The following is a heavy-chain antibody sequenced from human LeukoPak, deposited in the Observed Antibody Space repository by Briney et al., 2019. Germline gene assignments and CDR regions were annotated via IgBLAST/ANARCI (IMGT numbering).Heavy chain of an antibody. D-gene: IGHD1-7*01. J-gene: IGHJ3*02. CDR3: ARGGITGTMGEDAFDI. CDR2: IIPIFGTA. Sequence: SVKVSCKVSGGTFSSYAISWVRQAPGQGLEWMGGIIPIFGTANYAQKFQGRVTITADESTCTAYMELSSLRSEDTAVYYCARGGITGTMGEDAFDIWGQGTMVTVSS. CDR1: GGTFSSYA. V-gene: IGHV1-69*13.